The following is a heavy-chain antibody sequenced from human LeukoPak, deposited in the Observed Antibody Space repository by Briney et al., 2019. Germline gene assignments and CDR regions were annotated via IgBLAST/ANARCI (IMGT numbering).Heavy chain of an antibody. CDR1: GGSVSSGRYY. D-gene: IGHD2-15*01. CDR2: IYYSGST. J-gene: IGHJ5*02. Sequence: SETLSLTCTVSGGSVSSGRYYWSWIRQPPGKGLEWIGYIYYSGSTNYNPSLKSRVTISVDTSKNQFSLKLSSVTAADTAVYYCAAGFSDCSGGSCYSDWFDPWGQGTLVTVSS. CDR3: AAGFSDCSGGSCYSDWFDP. V-gene: IGHV4-61*01.